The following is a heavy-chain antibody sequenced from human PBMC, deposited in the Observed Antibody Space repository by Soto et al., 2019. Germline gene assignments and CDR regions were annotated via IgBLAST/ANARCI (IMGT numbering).Heavy chain of an antibody. D-gene: IGHD6-6*01. CDR3: ARHEYSSSSFVY. CDR1: GGSISSSSFY. Sequence: PSETLSLTCTVSGGSISSSSFYWGWVPQPLGMGLEWIGSIYYIGSTYYNPSLKSRVTISVDTSKNQFSLKLSSVTAADTAVYYCARHEYSSSSFVYWGQGTLVTVSS. V-gene: IGHV4-39*01. J-gene: IGHJ4*02. CDR2: IYYIGST.